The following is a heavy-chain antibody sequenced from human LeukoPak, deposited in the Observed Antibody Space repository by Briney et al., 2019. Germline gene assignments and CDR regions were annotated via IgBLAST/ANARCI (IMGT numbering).Heavy chain of an antibody. Sequence: PSETLSLTCPVSVGSISSSSYYWGWIRQPPGKGLEGIGSIYYSGSTYYNPSLKSRVTISVETSKNTFSLKLRSVTGADTAVYYCARASGRGIAAAGPGSGFDYWGQGTLVTVSS. V-gene: IGHV4-39*07. J-gene: IGHJ4*02. CDR2: IYYSGST. CDR3: ARASGRGIAAAGPGSGFDY. CDR1: VGSISSSSYY. D-gene: IGHD6-13*01.